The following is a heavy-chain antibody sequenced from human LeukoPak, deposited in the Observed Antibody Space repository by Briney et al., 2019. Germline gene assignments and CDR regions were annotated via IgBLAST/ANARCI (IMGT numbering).Heavy chain of an antibody. CDR3: ARDAPGEESH. D-gene: IGHD2-2*01. CDR1: GFTFSAYW. CDR2: IKQDGSGE. Sequence: PGGSLRLSCSASGFTFSAYWMSWVRQAPGKGLEWVANIKQDGSGEHYVDSVKGRFTISRDNAKNSLYLQMNSLRVEDTAVYYCARDAPGEESHWGQGTLVTVSS. J-gene: IGHJ4*02. V-gene: IGHV3-7*01.